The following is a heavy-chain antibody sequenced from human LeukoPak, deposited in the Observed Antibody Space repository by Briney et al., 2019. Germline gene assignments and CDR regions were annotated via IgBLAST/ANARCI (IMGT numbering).Heavy chain of an antibody. CDR2: VNPNSGNT. D-gene: IGHD1-7*01. V-gene: IGHV1-8*01. CDR1: GYTFTSYD. J-gene: IGHJ5*02. CDR3: ARRSTTPGTKPGNWFDP. Sequence: ASVKVSCKASGYTFTSYDINWVRQATGQGLGWMGWVNPNSGNTGYAQKFQGRVTMTRNTSISTAYMELSSLRSEDTAVYYCARRSTTPGTKPGNWFDPWGQGTLVTVSS.